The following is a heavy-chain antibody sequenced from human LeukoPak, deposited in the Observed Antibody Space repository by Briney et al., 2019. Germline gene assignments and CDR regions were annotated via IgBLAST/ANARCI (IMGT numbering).Heavy chain of an antibody. V-gene: IGHV3-33*01. CDR1: GFTFSSYG. CDR3: ARDGVGSTAFDY. Sequence: PGRSLRLSCAASGFTFSSYGMHWVRQAPGKGLEWVAVIWYDGSNKYYADSVKGRFTISRDNSKNTLYLQMNSLRAEDTAVYYCARDGVGSTAFDYWGQGSLVTVSS. J-gene: IGHJ4*02. D-gene: IGHD1-26*01. CDR2: IWYDGSNK.